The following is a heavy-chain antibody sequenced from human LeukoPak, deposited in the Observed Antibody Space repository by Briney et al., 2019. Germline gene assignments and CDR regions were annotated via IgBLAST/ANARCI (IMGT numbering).Heavy chain of an antibody. V-gene: IGHV3-48*03. Sequence: GGSLRLSCAASGFNFSSYEMNWVRQAPGKGPEWVSYISSSGSTLYYPDSVKCRFTISRDNAKSSLYLQMNTLRAEDTAVYYCARGGDYDPLDAFDIWGQGTMVTVSS. CDR1: GFNFSSYE. CDR2: ISSSGSTL. CDR3: ARGGDYDPLDAFDI. J-gene: IGHJ3*02. D-gene: IGHD4-17*01.